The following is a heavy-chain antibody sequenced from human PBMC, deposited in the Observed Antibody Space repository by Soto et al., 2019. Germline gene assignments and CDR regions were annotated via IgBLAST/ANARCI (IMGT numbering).Heavy chain of an antibody. CDR1: GYTFTSYG. J-gene: IGHJ3*02. D-gene: IGHD3-22*01. CDR3: ARDPTIKHYDSSGYYSGGAFDI. CDR2: ISAYNGNT. Sequence: QVQLVQSGAEVKKPGASVKVSCKASGYTFTSYGISWVRQAPGQGLEWMGWISAYNGNTNYAQKLQGRVTMTTDTSTSTAYMELRSLRSDDTAVYYCARDPTIKHYDSSGYYSGGAFDIWGQGTMVTVSS. V-gene: IGHV1-18*01.